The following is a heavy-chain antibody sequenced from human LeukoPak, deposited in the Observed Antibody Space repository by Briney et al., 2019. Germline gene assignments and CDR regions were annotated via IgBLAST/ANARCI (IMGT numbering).Heavy chain of an antibody. D-gene: IGHD1-26*01. J-gene: IGHJ3*02. V-gene: IGHV1-69*06. Sequence: ASVKVPCKASGGTFSSYAISWVRQAPGQGLEWMGGIIPIFGTANYAQKFQGRVTITADKSMSTAYMELSSLRSEDTAVYYCARDELNAFDIWGQGTMVTVSS. CDR2: IIPIFGTA. CDR3: ARDELNAFDI. CDR1: GGTFSSYA.